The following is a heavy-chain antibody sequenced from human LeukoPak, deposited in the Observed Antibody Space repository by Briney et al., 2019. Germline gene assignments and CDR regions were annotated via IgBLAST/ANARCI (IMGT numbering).Heavy chain of an antibody. D-gene: IGHD5-18*01. CDR1: GFTFSSNA. V-gene: IGHV3-23*01. CDR2: ISSSDGST. CDR3: AKGELWYTGVIDY. J-gene: IGHJ4*02. Sequence: GGSLRLTCAASGFTFSSNAMSWVRHAPGKGLEWVSAISSSDGSTYYADSVKGRFTISRDNSKNTLYPQMNSLRAEDTAVYYCAKGELWYTGVIDYWGQGTLVSVPS.